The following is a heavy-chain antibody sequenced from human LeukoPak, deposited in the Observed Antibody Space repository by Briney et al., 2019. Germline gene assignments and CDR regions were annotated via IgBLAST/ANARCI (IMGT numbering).Heavy chain of an antibody. V-gene: IGHV3-7*01. CDR1: GFSFSTSW. J-gene: IGHJ4*02. D-gene: IGHD1-26*01. CDR2: IKGDSADK. CDR3: SESLIS. Sequence: GGSLRLSCAASGFSFSTSWMDWARQAPGKGLEWVANIKGDSADKDYVDSVKGRFIISRDNARNSLFLQMNNLKADDTAIYYCSESLISWGQGILVTVSS.